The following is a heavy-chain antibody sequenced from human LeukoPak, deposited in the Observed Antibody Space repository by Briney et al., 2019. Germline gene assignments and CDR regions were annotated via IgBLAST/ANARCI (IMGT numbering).Heavy chain of an antibody. CDR2: IYHGGST. D-gene: IGHD3-10*01. V-gene: IGHV4-4*02. CDR3: ARGEENGSGTVRFDY. CDR1: GASISSSHW. J-gene: IGHJ4*02. Sequence: SETLSLTCAFSGASISSSHWWSWVRQPPRKGLEWIGEIYHGGSTNCNPSLKGRVTISVDRSNNQFSLRLTSVTAADTAVYYCARGEENGSGTVRFDYWGQGTLVTVSS.